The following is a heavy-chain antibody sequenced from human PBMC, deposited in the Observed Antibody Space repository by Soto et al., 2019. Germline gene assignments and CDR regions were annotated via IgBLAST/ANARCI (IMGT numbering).Heavy chain of an antibody. CDR1: GFTFSSYS. Sequence: EVQLVESGGGLVQPGGSLRLSCAASGFTFSSYSMNWVRQAPGKGLEWVSSISSSSSYIYYADSVKGRFTISRDNAKNSLYLQMNSLRAEDTAVYYCARDPYDYVWGSYRRAAPFDYWGQGTLVTVSS. CDR2: ISSSSSYI. J-gene: IGHJ4*02. D-gene: IGHD3-16*02. CDR3: ARDPYDYVWGSYRRAAPFDY. V-gene: IGHV3-21*01.